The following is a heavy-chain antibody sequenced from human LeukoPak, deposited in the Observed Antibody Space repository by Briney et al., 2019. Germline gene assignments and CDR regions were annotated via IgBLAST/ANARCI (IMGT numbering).Heavy chain of an antibody. V-gene: IGHV3-23*01. CDR1: GFTFTNSD. Sequence: GGSLTLSCVGSGFTFTNSDMNWVRQPPGRGLEWVSVISGGGHSINYADSVKGRFTISRDTSKNTLYLQMNSLRAEDTALYYCTRDFNWGDAGWGQGTLVTVSS. D-gene: IGHD7-27*01. J-gene: IGHJ4*01. CDR3: TRDFNWGDAG. CDR2: ISGGGHSI.